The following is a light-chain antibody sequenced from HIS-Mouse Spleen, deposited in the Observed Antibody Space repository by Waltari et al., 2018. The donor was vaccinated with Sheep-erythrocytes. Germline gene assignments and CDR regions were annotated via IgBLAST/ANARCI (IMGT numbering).Light chain of an antibody. CDR3: QAWDSSTAV. CDR2: QDS. CDR1: KLGDKY. J-gene: IGLJ2*01. V-gene: IGLV3-1*01. Sequence: SYELTQPPSVSVSPGQPASITCSGDKLGDKYAYWYQQKPGQSPVLVIYQDSKRPSGIPERFSGSNSGNTATLTISGTQAMDEADYYCQAWDSSTAVFGGGTK.